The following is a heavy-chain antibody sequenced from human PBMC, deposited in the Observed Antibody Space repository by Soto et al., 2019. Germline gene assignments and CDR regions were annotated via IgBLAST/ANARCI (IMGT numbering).Heavy chain of an antibody. Sequence: GSLRLSCAASGFTFSSYSMNWVRQAPGKGLEWVSYISSSSSTIYYADSVKGRFTISRDNAKNSLYLQMNSLRAEDTAVYYCARDYCSGGSCYPADAFDIWGQGTMVTVSS. V-gene: IGHV3-48*01. CDR3: ARDYCSGGSCYPADAFDI. J-gene: IGHJ3*02. D-gene: IGHD2-15*01. CDR1: GFTFSSYS. CDR2: ISSSSSTI.